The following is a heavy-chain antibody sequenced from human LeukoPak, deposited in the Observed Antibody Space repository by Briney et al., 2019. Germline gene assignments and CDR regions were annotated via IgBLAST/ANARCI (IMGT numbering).Heavy chain of an antibody. V-gene: IGHV1-46*01. D-gene: IGHD3-10*01. CDR1: GYTFTSNY. CDR2: INPSGGST. CDR3: ARDRNYYGSGSYYNLLDY. Sequence: ASVKVSCKASGYTFTSNYMLWVRQAPGQGLEWMGIINPSGGSTSYAQKFQGRVTITADESTSTAYMELSSLRSEDTAVYYCARDRNYYGSGSYYNLLDYWGQGTLVTVSS. J-gene: IGHJ4*02.